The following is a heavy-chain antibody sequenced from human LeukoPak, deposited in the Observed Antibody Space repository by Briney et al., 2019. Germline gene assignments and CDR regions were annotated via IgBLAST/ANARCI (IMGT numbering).Heavy chain of an antibody. CDR1: GGTFSSYA. CDR2: IIPIFGTA. J-gene: IGHJ4*02. D-gene: IGHD1-26*01. Sequence: ASVKVSCKASGGTFSSYAISWVRQAPGQGLEWMGGIIPIFGTANYAQKFQGRVTITADESTSTAYMELSSLRSEDTAVYYCATSGELPSFFFDYWGQGTLVTVSS. CDR3: ATSGELPSFFFDY. V-gene: IGHV1-69*13.